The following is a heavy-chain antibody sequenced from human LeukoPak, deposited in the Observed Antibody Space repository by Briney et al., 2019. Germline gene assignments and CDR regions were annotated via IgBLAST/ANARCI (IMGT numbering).Heavy chain of an antibody. CDR3: ARQGSCDSTRCYVYYHSGMDV. CDR1: GYRFTTYW. V-gene: IGHV5-51*01. Sequence: GESLKISCKGSGYRFTTYWIGWVRPMPGKGLEWMGIVNPDNSDTRYSPSFQGQVTISADKSTSTAYLQWSSLKTSDTAMYYCARQGSCDSTRCYVYYHSGMDVWGQGTTVTVSS. J-gene: IGHJ6*02. CDR2: VNPDNSDT. D-gene: IGHD2-2*01.